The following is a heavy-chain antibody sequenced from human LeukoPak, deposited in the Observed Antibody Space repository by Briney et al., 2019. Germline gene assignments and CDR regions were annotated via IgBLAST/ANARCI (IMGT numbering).Heavy chain of an antibody. CDR1: GFSFEDYA. J-gene: IGHJ4*02. Sequence: PGRSLRLSCAASGFSFEDYAMHWVGQPPGKGLEWVSGVSWNSGNVGYADSVKGRFTISRDNAKNFLYLQMSSLRAEDTALYYCAKAVYGDFQSTVDYWGRGTLVTVSS. V-gene: IGHV3-9*01. CDR3: AKAVYGDFQSTVDY. CDR2: VSWNSGNV. D-gene: IGHD4-17*01.